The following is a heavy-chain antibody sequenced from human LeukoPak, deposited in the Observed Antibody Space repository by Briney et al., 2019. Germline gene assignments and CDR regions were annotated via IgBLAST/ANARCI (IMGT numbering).Heavy chain of an antibody. V-gene: IGHV4-39*07. CDR3: ARVDRYFTNLQDY. CDR2: IYYSGNT. J-gene: IGHJ4*02. CDR1: GGSISSSSYN. D-gene: IGHD5-24*01. Sequence: PSETLSLTCTVSGGSISSSSYNWGWIRQPPGKGLEWIGNIYYSGNTYYNPSLKSRVTMSVDTSKNQFSLKLSSVTAADTAVYYCARVDRYFTNLQDYWGQGTLVTVSS.